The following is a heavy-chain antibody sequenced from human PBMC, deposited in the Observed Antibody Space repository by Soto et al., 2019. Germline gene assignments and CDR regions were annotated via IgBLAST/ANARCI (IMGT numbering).Heavy chain of an antibody. CDR1: GGSFSGYY. J-gene: IGHJ4*02. Sequence: QVQLQQWGAGLLKPSETLSLTCAVYGGSFSGYYWTWIRQPPGTGLEWFGEINHSGSTNYNPSLKSRVTISVDTSKTQFSLKLTSVTAADTAVYYCARDKITGLFDYWGQGTLVTVSS. CDR3: ARDKITGLFDY. D-gene: IGHD2-8*02. V-gene: IGHV4-34*01. CDR2: INHSGST.